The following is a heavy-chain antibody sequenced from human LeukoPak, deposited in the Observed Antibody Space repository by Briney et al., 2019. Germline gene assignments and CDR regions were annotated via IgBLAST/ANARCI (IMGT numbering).Heavy chain of an antibody. D-gene: IGHD1-26*01. J-gene: IGHJ6*03. CDR3: ARDPYSGTYGNTYYYYMDV. CDR1: GFTFSTYN. Sequence: GGSLRLSCAASGFTFSTYNMNWVRRTPGKGLEWVSSITTSSSYMFYADSVRGRFTISRDNARNSLYLQMNSLRVEDTAVYYCARDPYSGTYGNTYYYYMDVWGKGTTVTISS. V-gene: IGHV3-21*01. CDR2: ITTSSSYM.